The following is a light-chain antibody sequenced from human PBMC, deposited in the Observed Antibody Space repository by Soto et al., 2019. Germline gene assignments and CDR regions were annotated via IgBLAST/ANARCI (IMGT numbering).Light chain of an antibody. CDR3: QQYNSYSG. V-gene: IGKV1-27*01. CDR1: QGISNY. CDR2: AAS. Sequence: DIQMTQSPSTLSASVGDRVTITCRASQGISNYLAWYQQKPGKVPKLLIYAASTLQSGVPSRFSGSGSGTDFTLTISSLQPEDVATYYCQQYNSYSGFGPGTKVDIK. J-gene: IGKJ3*01.